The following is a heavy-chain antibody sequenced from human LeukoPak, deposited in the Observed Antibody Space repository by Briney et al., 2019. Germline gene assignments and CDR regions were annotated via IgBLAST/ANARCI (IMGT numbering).Heavy chain of an antibody. CDR3: ARGLWFAVPGAFDI. Sequence: SETLSLTCTVSGDSISTYYWSWIRHPPGKRLEWIGYINYSGITNYNPSLKSRVTISVDTSKNQFSLKLSSVTAADTAVYYCARGLWFAVPGAFDIWGRGTMVTVSS. CDR1: GDSISTYY. V-gene: IGHV4-59*01. D-gene: IGHD3-10*01. J-gene: IGHJ3*02. CDR2: INYSGIT.